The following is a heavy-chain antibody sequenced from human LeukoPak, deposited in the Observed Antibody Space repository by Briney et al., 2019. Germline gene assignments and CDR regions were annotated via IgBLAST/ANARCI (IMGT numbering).Heavy chain of an antibody. CDR3: ARGYDILTGYSFQH. CDR1: GYTFTSYD. V-gene: IGHV1-8*03. D-gene: IGHD3-9*01. J-gene: IGHJ1*01. CDR2: MNPNSGNT. Sequence: ASVKVSCKASGYTFTSYDINWVRQATGQGLEWMGWMNPNSGNTGYAQKFQGRVTITRNTSISTAYMELSSLRSEDTAVYYCARGYDILTGYSFQHWGQGTLVTVSS.